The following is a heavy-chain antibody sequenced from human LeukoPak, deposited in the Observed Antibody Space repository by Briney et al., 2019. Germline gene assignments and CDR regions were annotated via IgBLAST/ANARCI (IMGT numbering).Heavy chain of an antibody. CDR1: GFTFSSYA. J-gene: IGHJ4*02. V-gene: IGHV3-23*01. CDR2: ISGGGGSK. D-gene: IGHD3-22*01. CDR3: AKAGYYDSSGYPHYYFDF. Sequence: PGGSLRLSCAASGFTFSSYAMSWVRQAQGKGLEWVSAISGGGGSKYYEDSVKGRFTISRDNSKNTLYLQMNSLRAEDTAVYYLAKAGYYDSSGYPHYYFDFWGQGTRVTVST.